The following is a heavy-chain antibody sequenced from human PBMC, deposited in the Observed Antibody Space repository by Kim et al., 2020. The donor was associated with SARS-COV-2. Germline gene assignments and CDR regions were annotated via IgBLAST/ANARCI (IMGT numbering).Heavy chain of an antibody. Sequence: GGSLRLSCAASGFTFSTSGMHWVRQAPGRGLEWVAVIWCDGSNKFYADSVKGRFTISRDTSKNMLYLQMSSLRAEDTAEYYCAKATTYCDTDCYLYNW. CDR1: GFTFSTSG. CDR2: IWCDGSNK. D-gene: IGHD2-21*01. J-gene: IGHJ5*01. V-gene: IGHV3-33*06. CDR3: AKATTYCDTDCYLYNW.